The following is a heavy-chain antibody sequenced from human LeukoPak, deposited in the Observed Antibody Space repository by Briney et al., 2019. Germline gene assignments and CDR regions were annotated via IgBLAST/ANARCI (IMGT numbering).Heavy chain of an antibody. V-gene: IGHV1-8*01. Sequence: ASVKVSCKASGYTFTSYDIYWGRQATGQGLEWMGWMNPNMGNTGYAQKFQGRVTMTRNTSISTAYLELSRLRSEDTAVYYCARVPAMVRGVSPWRDWFDPWGQGTLVTVSS. CDR1: GYTFTSYD. D-gene: IGHD3-10*01. CDR2: MNPNMGNT. CDR3: ARVPAMVRGVSPWRDWFDP. J-gene: IGHJ5*02.